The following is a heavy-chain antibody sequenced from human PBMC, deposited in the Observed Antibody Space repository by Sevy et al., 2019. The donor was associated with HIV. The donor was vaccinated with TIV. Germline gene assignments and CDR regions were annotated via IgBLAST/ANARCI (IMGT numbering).Heavy chain of an antibody. D-gene: IGHD2-2*01. V-gene: IGHV4-34*01. CDR1: YGSFSGYY. J-gene: IGHJ5*02. CDR3: ARSPPVVVVPGAPSWFDP. CDR2: INESGIT. Sequence: SETLSLTCAVHYGSFSGYYWNWIRQDPGKGLEWIGEINESGITYYNPSLKSRVTISVDTSKKQFSLKLNSVTAVDSAVYFCARSPPVVVVPGAPSWFDPWGQGTLVTVSS.